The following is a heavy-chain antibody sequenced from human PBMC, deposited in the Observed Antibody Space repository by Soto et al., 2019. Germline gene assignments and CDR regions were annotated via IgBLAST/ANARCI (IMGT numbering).Heavy chain of an antibody. CDR2: INAGNGNT. Sequence: GASVKVSCKASGYTFTSYAMHWVRQAPGQRLEWMGWINAGNGNTKYSQKFQGRVTITRDTSASTAYMELSSLRSEDTAVYYCARDFAHLLYYFDYWGQGTLVTVSS. V-gene: IGHV1-3*01. D-gene: IGHD2-15*01. CDR3: ARDFAHLLYYFDY. J-gene: IGHJ4*02. CDR1: GYTFTSYA.